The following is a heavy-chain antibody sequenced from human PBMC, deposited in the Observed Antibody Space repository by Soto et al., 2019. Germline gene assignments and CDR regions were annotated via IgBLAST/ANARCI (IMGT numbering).Heavy chain of an antibody. CDR3: ARDTHRAVRSDW. Sequence: LVESWGGLVQAGESLRLSCAVSGFSVSNNYMTWVRQAPGKGLEWISVIYSDGTTYHADSVKGRFIASRDNSQNTLYLQMNNLRVEDSAVYFCARDTHRAVRSDWWCQGTLVTVAS. D-gene: IGHD3-9*01. CDR2: IYSDGTT. CDR1: GFSVSNNY. V-gene: IGHV3-66*01. J-gene: IGHJ4*02.